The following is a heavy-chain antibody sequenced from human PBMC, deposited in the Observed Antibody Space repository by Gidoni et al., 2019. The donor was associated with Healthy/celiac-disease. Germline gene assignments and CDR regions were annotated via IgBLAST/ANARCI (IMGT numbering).Heavy chain of an antibody. J-gene: IGHJ4*02. D-gene: IGHD3-10*01. V-gene: IGHV1-2*02. CDR2: INPNSGGT. Sequence: QVQLVQSGAEVKKPGASVKVSCKASGYTFTGYYMHWVRQAPGQGLEWMGWINPNSGGTNDAQKFQGRVTMTRDTSISTAYMELSRLRSDDTAVYYCARTVDYYGSPLHFDYWGQGTLVTVSS. CDR1: GYTFTGYY. CDR3: ARTVDYYGSPLHFDY.